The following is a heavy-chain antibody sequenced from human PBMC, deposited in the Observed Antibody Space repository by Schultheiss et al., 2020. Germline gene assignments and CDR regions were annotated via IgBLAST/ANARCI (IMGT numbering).Heavy chain of an antibody. CDR3: ARRVYSSGCIDY. D-gene: IGHD6-19*01. V-gene: IGHV3-33*01. Sequence: GGSLRLSCAASGFTFSSYAMHWVRQAPGKGLEWVAVIWYDGSNKYYADSVKGRFTISRDNSKNTLYLQMNSLRAEDTAVYYCARRVYSSGCIDYWGQGTLVTVSS. CDR1: GFTFSSYA. J-gene: IGHJ4*02. CDR2: IWYDGSNK.